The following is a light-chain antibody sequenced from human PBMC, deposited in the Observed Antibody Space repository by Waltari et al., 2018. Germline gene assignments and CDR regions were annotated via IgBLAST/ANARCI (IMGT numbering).Light chain of an antibody. Sequence: DIQMTQSPSILSASVGDRVTIPCRASQNIGRWLAWYQQKPGKAPKVLIYEVSSLQSGAPSRFSGSGSGTEFILTITSLQPDDIASYYCQQYDNEWSFGQGTKVEI. V-gene: IGKV1-5*03. CDR2: EVS. CDR3: QQYDNEWS. CDR1: QNIGRW. J-gene: IGKJ1*01.